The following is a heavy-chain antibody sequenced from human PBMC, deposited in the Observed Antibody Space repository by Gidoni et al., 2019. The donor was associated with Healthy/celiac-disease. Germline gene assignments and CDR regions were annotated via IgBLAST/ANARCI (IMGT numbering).Heavy chain of an antibody. J-gene: IGHJ3*02. Sequence: EVQLVESGGGLVQPGGSLRLSCAASGFTFSSYSMTWVRQAPGKGLEWVSYISSSSSTIYYAASVKGRFTISRDNAKNSLYLQMNSLRAEDTAVYYCARDYDILTGYQSWSSVGAFDIWGQGTIFTVSS. CDR3: ARDYDILTGYQSWSSVGAFDI. CDR1: GFTFSSYS. CDR2: ISSSSSTI. V-gene: IGHV3-48*04. D-gene: IGHD3-9*01.